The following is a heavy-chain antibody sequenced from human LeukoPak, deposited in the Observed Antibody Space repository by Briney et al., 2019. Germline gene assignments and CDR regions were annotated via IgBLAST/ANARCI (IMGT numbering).Heavy chain of an antibody. Sequence: ASVKVSCKASGYTFTSYDINWVRQATGQGLEWMGWMNPNSGNTGYAQKFQGRVTMTRNTSISTAYLELSSLRSEDTAVYYCARRGYSYVLVGGYYYYYYMDVWGKGTTVTISS. V-gene: IGHV1-8*01. CDR2: MNPNSGNT. CDR1: GYTFTSYD. J-gene: IGHJ6*03. CDR3: ARRGYSYVLVGGYYYYYYMDV. D-gene: IGHD5-18*01.